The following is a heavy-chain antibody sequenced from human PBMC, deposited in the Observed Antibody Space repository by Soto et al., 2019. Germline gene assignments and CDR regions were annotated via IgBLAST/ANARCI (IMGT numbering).Heavy chain of an antibody. CDR3: ARDPPYSCSSNSCYHPFDY. V-gene: IGHV1-18*01. CDR1: GYTFTSYG. Sequence: ASVKVSCKASGYTFTSYGISWLRQAPGQGLEWMGWISAYNGNTNYAQKLQGRVTMTTGRSTSTAYMELRSLRSDDTAVYYCARDPPYSCSSNSCYHPFDYWGQGTLVTVSS. D-gene: IGHD2-2*01. CDR2: ISAYNGNT. J-gene: IGHJ4*02.